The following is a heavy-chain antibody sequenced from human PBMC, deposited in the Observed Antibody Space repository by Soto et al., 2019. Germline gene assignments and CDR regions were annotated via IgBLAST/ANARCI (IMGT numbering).Heavy chain of an antibody. CDR2: IKSKTDGGTT. CDR1: GFTFSNAW. J-gene: IGHJ4*02. V-gene: IGHV3-15*01. Sequence: PGGSLRLSCAASGFTFSNAWMSWVRQAPGKGLEWVGRIKSKTDGGTTDYAAPVKGRFTISRDDSKNTLYLQMNSLKTEDTAVYYCTTDNYYYGSGSYPIVDFDYWGQGTLVTVSS. CDR3: TTDNYYYGSGSYPIVDFDY. D-gene: IGHD3-10*01.